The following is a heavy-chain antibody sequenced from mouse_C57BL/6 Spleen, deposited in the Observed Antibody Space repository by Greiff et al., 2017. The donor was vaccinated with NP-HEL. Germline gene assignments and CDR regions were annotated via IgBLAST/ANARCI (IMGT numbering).Heavy chain of an antibody. Sequence: VQLQQSGAELVRPGASVTLSCKASGYTFTDYEMHWVKQTPVHGLEWIGAIDPETGGTAYNQKFKGKAILTADKSSSTAYMELRSLTSEDSAFYYCTRGVLDYWGQGTTLTVSS. CDR1: GYTFTDYE. V-gene: IGHV1-15*01. J-gene: IGHJ2*01. CDR3: TRGVLDY. CDR2: IDPETGGT.